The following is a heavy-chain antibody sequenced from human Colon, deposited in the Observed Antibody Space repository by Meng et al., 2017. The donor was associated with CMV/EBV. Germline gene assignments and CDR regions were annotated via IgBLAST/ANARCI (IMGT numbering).Heavy chain of an antibody. Sequence: ESLKTSCAASGFIFSRYWMNWVRQAPGKGLEWVANIKKDGSEKYYVDSVEGRFTISRDNAKNSLYLQMNSLRAEDTAVYYCARDRDFVPQDGYYDMDVWGQGTTVTVSS. CDR3: ARDRDFVPQDGYYDMDV. J-gene: IGHJ6*02. CDR1: GFIFSRYW. D-gene: IGHD3-10*02. V-gene: IGHV3-7*01. CDR2: IKKDGSEK.